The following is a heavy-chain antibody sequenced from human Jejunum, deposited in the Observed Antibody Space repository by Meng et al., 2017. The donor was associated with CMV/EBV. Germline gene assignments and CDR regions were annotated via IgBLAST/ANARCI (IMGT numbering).Heavy chain of an antibody. V-gene: IGHV4-34*01. CDR2: IYESGST. D-gene: IGHD1-14*01. J-gene: IGHJ4*02. CDR1: GGSFSGYY. Sequence: QVQLQQWGAGLLKPSETLSLTCAVYGGSFSGYYCNWIRQPPGKGLEWIGYIYESGSTSYNPSLESRVTISVDTSKNQFSLKVMSVTAADTAVYYCAREGTNSYYFDYWGQGTLVTVSS. CDR3: AREGTNSYYFDY.